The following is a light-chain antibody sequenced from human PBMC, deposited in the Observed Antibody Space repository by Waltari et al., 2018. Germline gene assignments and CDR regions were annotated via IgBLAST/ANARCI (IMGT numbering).Light chain of an antibody. CDR1: SSDVGAYDY. Sequence: QSALTQPASVSGSPGQSIAISCTGTSSDVGAYDYVSWYQQHTGKAPKLIIFDVNYRPSGVSNRFSSSKSGNTASLTISGLQPEDEADYYCSSYLSTNTEVFGGGTKVTVL. CDR3: SSYLSTNTEV. CDR2: DVN. J-gene: IGLJ2*01. V-gene: IGLV2-14*03.